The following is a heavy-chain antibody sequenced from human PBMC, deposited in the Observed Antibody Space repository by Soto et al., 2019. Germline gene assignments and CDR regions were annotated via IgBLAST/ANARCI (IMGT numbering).Heavy chain of an antibody. D-gene: IGHD2-15*01. CDR3: ARGQYCSGSCWSDY. J-gene: IGHJ4*02. Sequence: EVQLVESGGGLVKPGGSLRLSCAASGFIFSTHTMNWVRQAPGKGLEWVSSISSSGSYIYYADSAKGRFTISRDNAKNSLYLQMNSLRAEDTAVYYCARGQYCSGSCWSDYWGQGTLVTVSS. CDR1: GFIFSTHT. CDR2: ISSSGSYI. V-gene: IGHV3-21*01.